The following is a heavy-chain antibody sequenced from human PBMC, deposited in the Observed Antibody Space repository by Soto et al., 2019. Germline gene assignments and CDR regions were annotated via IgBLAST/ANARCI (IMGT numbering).Heavy chain of an antibody. CDR2: INHSGST. Sequence: SETLSLTCAVYGGSFSGYYWSWIRQPPGKGLEWIGEINHSGSTNYNPSLKSRVTISVDTSKNQFSLKLSSVTAADTAVYYCARYGSENYFDDWGQGTRVTVAS. V-gene: IGHV4-34*01. J-gene: IGHJ4*02. CDR3: ARYGSENYFDD. D-gene: IGHD3-10*01. CDR1: GGSFSGYY.